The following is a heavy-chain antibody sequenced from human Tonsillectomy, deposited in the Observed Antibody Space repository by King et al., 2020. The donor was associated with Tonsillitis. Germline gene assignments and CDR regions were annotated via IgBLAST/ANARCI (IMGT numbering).Heavy chain of an antibody. Sequence: VQLVESGGGVVQPGRSLRLSCAASGFTFSTYGMHWVRQAPGKGLEWVAVISSDGGNKYYADSVKGRFTISRDNSKNTLYLQMNSLRAEDTAVYYCAKDRFDGDYLIYYFDYWGQGTLVTVSS. D-gene: IGHD4-17*01. CDR2: ISSDGGNK. V-gene: IGHV3-30*18. CDR1: GFTFSTYG. CDR3: AKDRFDGDYLIYYFDY. J-gene: IGHJ4*02.